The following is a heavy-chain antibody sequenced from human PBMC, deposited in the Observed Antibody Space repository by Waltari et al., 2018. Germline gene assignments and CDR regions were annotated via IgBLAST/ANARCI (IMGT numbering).Heavy chain of an antibody. D-gene: IGHD3-22*01. Sequence: QITLKESGPTLVKPTQTLTLTCSFSGFSLSSGGVGVGWIRQPPGKALEWLALIYWNDDKRYSASVKNRLTITKDTSKNQVFLTMTNMDPVDTATYYCAHGGYYIDSRGYEYFQYWGQGTLVVVSS. J-gene: IGHJ1*01. CDR1: GFSLSSGGVG. CDR2: IYWNDDK. V-gene: IGHV2-5*01. CDR3: AHGGYYIDSRGYEYFQY.